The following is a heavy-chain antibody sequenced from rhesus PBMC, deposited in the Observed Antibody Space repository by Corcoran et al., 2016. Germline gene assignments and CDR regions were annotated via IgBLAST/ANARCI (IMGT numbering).Heavy chain of an antibody. D-gene: IGHD3-9*01. J-gene: IGHJ4*01. Sequence: EVQLVETGGGLVQPGGSLKLSCAASGFTFSCSGLSWVRQAPGKGLEWVSAINRGGGSTYYADSVKGRFTISRDNSKNTLSLQMNSLRAEDTAVYYCAKGGYGTFDYWGQGVLVTVSS. CDR1: GFTFSCSG. V-gene: IGHV3S5*01. CDR2: INRGGGST. CDR3: AKGGYGTFDY.